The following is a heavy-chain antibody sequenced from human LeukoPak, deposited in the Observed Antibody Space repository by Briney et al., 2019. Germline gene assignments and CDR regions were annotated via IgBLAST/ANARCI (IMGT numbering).Heavy chain of an antibody. CDR2: INPSGGST. V-gene: IGHV1-46*01. CDR3: ARDRSGVVPANWFDP. CDR1: GYIFTRYY. J-gene: IGHJ5*02. D-gene: IGHD2-2*01. Sequence: ASVKVSCKASGYIFTRYYMHWVRQAPGQGLEWMGIINPSGGSTSYAQKFQGRVTMTRDTSISTAYMELSRLRSDDTAVYYCARDRSGVVPANWFDPWGQGTLVTVSS.